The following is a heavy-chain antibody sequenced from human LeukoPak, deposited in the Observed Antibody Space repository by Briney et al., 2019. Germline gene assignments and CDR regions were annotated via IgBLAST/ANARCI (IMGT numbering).Heavy chain of an antibody. CDR3: ARDFPGLDSSGYPQH. CDR2: IIPILGIA. D-gene: IGHD3-22*01. CDR1: GGTFSSYA. J-gene: IGHJ1*01. V-gene: IGHV1-69*04. Sequence: SVKVSCKASGGTFSSYAISWVRQAPGQGLEWMGRIIPILGIANYAQKFQGRVTITADKSTSTAYMELSSLRSEDTAVYYCARDFPGLDSSGYPQHWGQGTLVTVSS.